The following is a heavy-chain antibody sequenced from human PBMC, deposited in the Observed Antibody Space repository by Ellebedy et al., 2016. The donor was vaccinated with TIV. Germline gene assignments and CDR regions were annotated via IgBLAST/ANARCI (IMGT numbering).Heavy chain of an antibody. CDR3: ANNLARTGDFDY. Sequence: AASVKVSCKASGYTFTSYDINWVRQATGQGIEWLGWMNPNSGNTGYAQKFQGRVTLTRDTSISTADMELTSLTFEDTAVYYCANNLARTGDFDYWGQGTLVTVSS. CDR1: GYTFTSYD. V-gene: IGHV1-8*01. D-gene: IGHD7-27*01. J-gene: IGHJ4*02. CDR2: MNPNSGNT.